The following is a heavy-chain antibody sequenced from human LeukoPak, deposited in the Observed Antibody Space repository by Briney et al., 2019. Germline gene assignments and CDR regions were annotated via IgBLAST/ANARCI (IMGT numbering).Heavy chain of an antibody. CDR3: ARGKPGIAAAGTLSPLDY. CDR1: GFTFSTYS. D-gene: IGHD6-13*01. V-gene: IGHV3-30*04. Sequence: GRSLRLSCAASGFTFSTYSIHWVRQAPGNGLEWVAVISYDGTTKYYAHSVKGRFTISRDNSKNTLYLQMSSLETEDAAVYYCARGKPGIAAAGTLSPLDYWGQGALVTVSS. J-gene: IGHJ4*02. CDR2: ISYDGTTK.